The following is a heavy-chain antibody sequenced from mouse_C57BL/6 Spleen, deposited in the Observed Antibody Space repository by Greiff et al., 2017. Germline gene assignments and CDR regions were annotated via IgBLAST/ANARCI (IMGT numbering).Heavy chain of an antibody. CDR1: GYAFTNYL. V-gene: IGHV1-54*01. CDR3: AREGGLRRGGYFDG. D-gene: IGHD2-2*01. J-gene: IGHJ1*03. Sequence: QVQLQQSGAELVRPGTSVKVSCKASGYAFTNYLIEWVKQRPGQGLEWIGVINPGSGGTNYNEKFKGKATLTADKSSSTAYMQLSSLTSEDSAVYFCAREGGLRRGGYFDGGGTGTTVTVSS. CDR2: INPGSGGT.